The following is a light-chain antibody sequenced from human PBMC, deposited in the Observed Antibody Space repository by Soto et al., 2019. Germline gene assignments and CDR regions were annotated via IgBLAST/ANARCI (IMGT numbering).Light chain of an antibody. CDR2: EVE. CDR1: SSNIGSNY. V-gene: IGLV2-8*01. Sequence: QSVLTQPPSASGTPGQRVTISCSGSSSNIGSNYVYWYQHHPGRAPKLLIYEVEKRPPGVPGRFSGSKSGNTASLTVSGLQADDEADYYCLSYGGSNNYVFGTGTKLTVL. J-gene: IGLJ1*01. CDR3: LSYGGSNNYV.